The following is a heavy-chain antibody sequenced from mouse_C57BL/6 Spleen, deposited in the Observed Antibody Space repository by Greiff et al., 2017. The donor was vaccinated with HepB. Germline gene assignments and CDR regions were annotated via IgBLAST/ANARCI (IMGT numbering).Heavy chain of an antibody. Sequence: VQLQQPGAELVRPGSSVKLSCKASGYTFTSYWMHWVKQRPIQGLEWIGNIDPSDSETHYNQKFKDKATLTVDKSSSTAYMQLSSLTSEDSAVYYCAVLDSSGYVYFDYWGQGTTLTVSS. V-gene: IGHV1-52*01. CDR1: GYTFTSYW. CDR2: IDPSDSET. J-gene: IGHJ2*01. CDR3: AVLDSSGYVYFDY. D-gene: IGHD3-2*02.